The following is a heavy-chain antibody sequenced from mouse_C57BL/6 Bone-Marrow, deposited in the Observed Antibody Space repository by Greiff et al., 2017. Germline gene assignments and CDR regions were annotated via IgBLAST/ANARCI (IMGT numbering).Heavy chain of an antibody. CDR1: GFTFSDYY. CDR3: AREGDSNYLYFDV. Sequence: EVKLVESEGGLVQPGSSMKLSCTASGFTFSDYYMAWVRQVPEKGLEWVANINYDGSSTYYLDSLKSRFIISRDNAKNILYLQMSSLKSEDTATXYCAREGDSNYLYFDVWGTGTTVTVSS. D-gene: IGHD2-5*01. V-gene: IGHV5-16*01. J-gene: IGHJ1*03. CDR2: INYDGSST.